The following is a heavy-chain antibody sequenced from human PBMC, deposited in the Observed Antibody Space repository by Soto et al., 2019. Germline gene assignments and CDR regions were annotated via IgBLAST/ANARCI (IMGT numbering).Heavy chain of an antibody. CDR3: ARASGYCSGGSCLSGAFDI. J-gene: IGHJ3*02. CDR1: GGTFSSYT. V-gene: IGHV1-69*02. D-gene: IGHD2-15*01. Sequence: QVQLVQSGAEVKKPGSSVKVSCKASGGTFSSYTISWVRQAPGQGLEWMGRIIPILGIANYAQKFQGRVTITADKSTSTDYMELSSLRSEDTAVYYCARASGYCSGGSCLSGAFDIWGQGTMVTVSS. CDR2: IIPILGIA.